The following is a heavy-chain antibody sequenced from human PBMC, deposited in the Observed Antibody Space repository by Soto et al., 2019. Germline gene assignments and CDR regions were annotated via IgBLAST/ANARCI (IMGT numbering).Heavy chain of an antibody. Sequence: QVQLQQWGAGLLKPSETLSLTCAVYGGSFSGYYWSWIRQPPGKGLEWIGEINHSGSTNYNPSLKSRVTISVDTSTNQFSLKLSSVTAADTAVYYCARGSPGSYYTSIFFSYWGQGTLVTVSS. CDR3: ARGSPGSYYTSIFFSY. CDR2: INHSGST. D-gene: IGHD1-26*01. V-gene: IGHV4-34*01. J-gene: IGHJ4*02. CDR1: GGSFSGYY.